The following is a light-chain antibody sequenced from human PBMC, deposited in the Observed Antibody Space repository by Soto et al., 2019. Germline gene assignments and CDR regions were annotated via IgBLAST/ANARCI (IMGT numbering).Light chain of an antibody. J-gene: IGLJ1*01. Sequence: QSALTQPASVSRSPGQLITISCTGTSSDVGDYNYVSWYQQHPGKAPKFLIDEVSNRPSGVSNRFSGSKSGNTASLTISGLQAEDEADYYCSSYTSSSSPFVFGTGTKVTVL. V-gene: IGLV2-14*01. CDR1: SSDVGDYNY. CDR2: EVS. CDR3: SSYTSSSSPFV.